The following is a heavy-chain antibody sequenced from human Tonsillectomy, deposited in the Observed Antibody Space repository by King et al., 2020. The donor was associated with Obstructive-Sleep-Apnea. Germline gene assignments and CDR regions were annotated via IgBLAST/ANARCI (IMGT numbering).Heavy chain of an antibody. Sequence: LQLQESGPGLVKPSETLSLTFTVSGGSISSSSYYCGWIRQPPGNGLEWIGSSYYRGSTYYNPSLKCLVTISVDTSKNQFSLKLSSVTAADTAVYYCARDVDTAMETGAFDIWGQGTMVTVSS. CDR3: ARDVDTAMETGAFDI. V-gene: IGHV4-39*07. J-gene: IGHJ3*02. D-gene: IGHD5-18*01. CDR1: GGSISSSSYY. CDR2: SYYRGST.